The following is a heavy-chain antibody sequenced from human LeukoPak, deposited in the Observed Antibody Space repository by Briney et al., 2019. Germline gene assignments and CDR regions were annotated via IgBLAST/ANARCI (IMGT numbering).Heavy chain of an antibody. J-gene: IGHJ5*02. V-gene: IGHV3-53*01. CDR1: GFTVGSNY. CDR3: AKGYCSGGSCYFGWFDP. CDR2: IYSGGST. D-gene: IGHD2-15*01. Sequence: GGSLRLSCAASGFTVGSNYMNWVRQALGKGLEWVSVIYSGGSTYYADSVKGRFTISRDNSKNTLYLQMNSLRAEDTAMYYCAKGYCSGGSCYFGWFDPWGQGTLVTVSS.